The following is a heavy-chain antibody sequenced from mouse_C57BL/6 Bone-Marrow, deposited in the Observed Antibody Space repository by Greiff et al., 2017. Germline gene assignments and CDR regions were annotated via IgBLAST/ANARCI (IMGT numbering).Heavy chain of an antibody. D-gene: IGHD1-1*01. CDR3: ARDYYGRSWYFDY. J-gene: IGHJ2*01. Sequence: VQLQQSGPELVKPGASVKISCKASGYTFTDYYMNWVKQSHGKSLEWIGDINPNNGGTSYKQKLKGKATLTVDKSSSTAYMELRSLTSEDSAVYYCARDYYGRSWYFDYWGQGTILTVSS. V-gene: IGHV1-26*01. CDR1: GYTFTDYY. CDR2: INPNNGGT.